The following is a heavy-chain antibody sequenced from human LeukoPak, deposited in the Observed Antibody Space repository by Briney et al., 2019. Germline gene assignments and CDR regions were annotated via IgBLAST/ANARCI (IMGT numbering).Heavy chain of an antibody. D-gene: IGHD4-17*01. CDR3: ARGSYGDYDMEYYFDY. J-gene: IGHJ4*02. V-gene: IGHV4-34*01. Sequence: SGTLSLTCAVHGGSFSGDYWSWIRQPPGKGLEWIGEINHSRRTNYNPSLKSRVTISVDPSKNQSSLKVSSVTAADTAVYYCARGSYGDYDMEYYFDYWGQGTLVTVSS. CDR2: INHSRRT. CDR1: GGSFSGDY.